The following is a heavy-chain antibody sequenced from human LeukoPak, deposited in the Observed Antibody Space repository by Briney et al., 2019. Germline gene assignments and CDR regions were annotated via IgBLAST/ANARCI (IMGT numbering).Heavy chain of an antibody. V-gene: IGHV1-2*02. Sequence: ASVKVSCKASGYTFTGYYMHWVRQAPGQGLEWMGWINPISGGTNYAQKFQGRVTMTRDTSISTAYMELSRLRSDDTAVYYCARDSGQGSFGDWGQGTLVTVSS. D-gene: IGHD3-10*01. CDR3: ARDSGQGSFGD. CDR2: INPISGGT. J-gene: IGHJ4*02. CDR1: GYTFTGYY.